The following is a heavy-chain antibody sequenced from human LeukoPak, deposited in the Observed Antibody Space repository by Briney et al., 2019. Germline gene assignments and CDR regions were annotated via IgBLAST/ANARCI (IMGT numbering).Heavy chain of an antibody. J-gene: IGHJ4*02. CDR1: GGSISSSSYY. Sequence: SETLSLTCTVSGGSISSSSYYWGWIRQPPGKGLEWIGSIYYSGSTYYNPSLKSRVTISVDTSKNQFSLKLSSVTAADTAVYYCARLDRYYFDYWGQGTLVTVSS. D-gene: IGHD3-9*01. CDR3: ARLDRYYFDY. V-gene: IGHV4-39*01. CDR2: IYYSGST.